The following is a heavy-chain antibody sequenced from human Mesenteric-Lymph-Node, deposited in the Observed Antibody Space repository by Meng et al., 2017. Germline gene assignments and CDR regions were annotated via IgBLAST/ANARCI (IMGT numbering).Heavy chain of an antibody. CDR1: GFTFSSYW. J-gene: IGHJ4*02. D-gene: IGHD6-19*01. Sequence: GGSLRLSCAASGFTFSSYWMHWVRQAPGKGLVWVSSINSDGSSTSYADSVKGRFTISRDNAKNTLYLQMNSLRAEDTALYYCARAVAGRILDYWGQGTLVTVSS. CDR2: INSDGSST. V-gene: IGHV3-74*01. CDR3: ARAVAGRILDY.